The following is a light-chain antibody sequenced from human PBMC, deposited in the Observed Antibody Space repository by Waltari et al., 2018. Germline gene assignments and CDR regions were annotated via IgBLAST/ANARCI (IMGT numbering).Light chain of an antibody. Sequence: QSPLPQPASVSRSPGHSLTISCTDTTGDVVVYNYDSWYQQHPGKAPKLIIYEVTSRPSGVSNRFSGSKSGNTASLTISGLQAEDEADYFCSSYTSSTTQIFGGGTKVTVL. CDR3: SSYTSSTTQI. CDR1: TGDVVVYNY. J-gene: IGLJ2*01. V-gene: IGLV2-14*01. CDR2: EVT.